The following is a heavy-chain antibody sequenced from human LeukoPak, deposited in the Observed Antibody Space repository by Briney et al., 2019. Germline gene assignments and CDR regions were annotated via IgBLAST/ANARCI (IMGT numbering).Heavy chain of an antibody. Sequence: GGSLRLSCAASGFTFSSYSMNWVRQAPGKGLEWVTIINEGGGLTFYVDSVKGRFSISRDNSKNSLSLQMSTLRVEDTAMYYCARVGRNGWDFDHWGQGTLVTVSS. J-gene: IGHJ4*02. CDR3: ARVGRNGWDFDH. CDR2: INEGGGLT. D-gene: IGHD6-19*01. V-gene: IGHV3-7*01. CDR1: GFTFSSYS.